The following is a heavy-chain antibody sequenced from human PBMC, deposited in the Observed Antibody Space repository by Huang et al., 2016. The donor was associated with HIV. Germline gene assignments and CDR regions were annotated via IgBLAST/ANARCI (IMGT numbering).Heavy chain of an antibody. CDR2: IYHIGAT. D-gene: IGHD1-26*01. J-gene: IGHJ6*03. CDR3: ARHWEGSVYYYYYIDV. Sequence: QVKLQESGPGLVKSSETLSLTCTVSGASISSASYYWGWIRQPPGKVLEWIGTIYHIGATYYSPALKSRLSMSGDTSENQVSLRLRSVTAADTAVYFCARHWEGSVYYYYYIDVWGPGTTVTVSS. V-gene: IGHV4-39*01. CDR1: GASISSASYY.